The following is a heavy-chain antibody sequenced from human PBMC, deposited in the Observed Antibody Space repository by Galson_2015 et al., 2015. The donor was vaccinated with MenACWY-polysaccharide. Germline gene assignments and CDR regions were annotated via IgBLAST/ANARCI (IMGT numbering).Heavy chain of an antibody. V-gene: IGHV1-8*01. CDR3: ARGGKYYYDSRGYLNWFDP. J-gene: IGHJ5*02. Sequence: SVKVSCKASGYSFSSYDINWVRQATGQGLEWMEWMNPNSGNTGYAQKFQGRVTMTRNTSISIAYMELSSLRSEDTAVYYCARGGKYYYDSRGYLNWFDPWGQGTLVTVSS. CDR1: GYSFSSYD. D-gene: IGHD3-22*01. CDR2: MNPNSGNT.